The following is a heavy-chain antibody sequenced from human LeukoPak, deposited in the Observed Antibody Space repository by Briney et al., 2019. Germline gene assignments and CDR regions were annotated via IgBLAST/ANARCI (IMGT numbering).Heavy chain of an antibody. J-gene: IGHJ4*02. CDR1: GFTFTTYW. D-gene: IGHD2-15*01. V-gene: IGHV3-7*05. CDR2: IKQDGSEK. CDR3: ATDYKGY. Sequence: PGGSLRLSCVGSGFTFTTYWMSWVRQAPGKGLEWLANIKQDGSEKYYVDSVKGRFTISRDNAKNSLYLQINSLRADDTAIYYCATDYKGYWGQGTLVTVSS.